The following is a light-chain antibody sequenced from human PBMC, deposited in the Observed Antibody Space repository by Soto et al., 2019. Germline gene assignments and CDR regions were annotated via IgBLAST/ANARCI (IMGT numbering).Light chain of an antibody. J-gene: IGLJ3*02. V-gene: IGLV2-23*02. CDR3: CAYAGGSVYVL. CDR1: SGDVGSFNL. Sequence: QLVLTQPASVSGSPGQSITISCTGTSGDVGSFNLVSWYQQHPGKAPHLLIYEVTKRPSGVSNRFSGSKSGNTASLTISGLQAEDEADYYCCAYAGGSVYVLFGGGTQLTVL. CDR2: EVT.